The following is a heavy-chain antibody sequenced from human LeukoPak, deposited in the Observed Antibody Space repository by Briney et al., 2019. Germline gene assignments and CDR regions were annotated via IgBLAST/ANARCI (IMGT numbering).Heavy chain of an antibody. CDR3: AGYTSLGWFDP. D-gene: IGHD3-16*02. CDR1: GGSISSGGYY. V-gene: IGHV4-31*03. Sequence: SQTLSLTCTVSGGSISSGGYYWSWIRQHPGKGLEWIGYIYYSGSTYYNPSLKSRVTMSVDTSKNQFSLKLSSVTAADTAVYYCAGYTSLGWFDPWGQGTLVTVSS. CDR2: IYYSGST. J-gene: IGHJ5*02.